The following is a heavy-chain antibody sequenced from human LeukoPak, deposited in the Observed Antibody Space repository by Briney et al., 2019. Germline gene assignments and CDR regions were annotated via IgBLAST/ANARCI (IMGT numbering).Heavy chain of an antibody. V-gene: IGHV1-8*01. J-gene: IGHJ4*02. CDR3: ARAPPPCGDYVDY. CDR1: GYTFTSYD. D-gene: IGHD4-17*01. CDR2: MNPNSGNT. Sequence: ASVKVSCKASGYTFTSYDINWVRQATGQGLEWMGWMNPNSGNTGYAQKFQGRVTMTRNTSISTAYMELSSLRSEDTAVYYCARAPPPCGDYVDYWGQGTLVTVSS.